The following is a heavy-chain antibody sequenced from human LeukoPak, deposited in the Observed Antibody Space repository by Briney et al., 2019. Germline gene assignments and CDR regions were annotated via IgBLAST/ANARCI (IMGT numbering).Heavy chain of an antibody. D-gene: IGHD6-13*01. J-gene: IGHJ4*02. CDR3: ARHASPYSSNYYFDY. CDR2: IYPGDSDT. CDR1: GYSFLSHW. Sequence: GESLKISCKGSGYSFLSHWIGWARQMPGKGLEWMGIIYPGDSDTRYNPSFQGQVTISADKSISTAYLQWSSLKASDTAMYYCARHASPYSSNYYFDYWGQGALVTVSS. V-gene: IGHV5-51*01.